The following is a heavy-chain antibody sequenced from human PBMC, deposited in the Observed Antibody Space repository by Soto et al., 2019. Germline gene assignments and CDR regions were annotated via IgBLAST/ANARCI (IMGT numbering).Heavy chain of an antibody. V-gene: IGHV3-64*01. Sequence: GGSLRLSCAASGFTFSSYAMHWVRQAPGKGLEYVSAISSNGGSTYYANSVKGSFTISRDNSKNTLYLQMGSLRAEDMAVYYCARDYDFWSGTYAFDIWGQGTMVTVSS. D-gene: IGHD3-3*01. CDR2: ISSNGGST. CDR3: ARDYDFWSGTYAFDI. CDR1: GFTFSSYA. J-gene: IGHJ3*02.